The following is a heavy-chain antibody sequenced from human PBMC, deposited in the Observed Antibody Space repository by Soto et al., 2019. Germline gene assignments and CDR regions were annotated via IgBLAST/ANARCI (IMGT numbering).Heavy chain of an antibody. J-gene: IGHJ4*02. CDR1: GGSFSGYY. D-gene: IGHD2-2*01. CDR3: ACSSTSCPRGLGY. CDR2: INHSGST. V-gene: IGHV4-34*01. Sequence: QVQLQQWGAGLLKPSETLSLTCAVYGGSFSGYYWSWIRQPPGKGLEWIGEINHSGSTNYNPSLKSRVTISVDTSKNQFSLKLSSVPAGDRAVYYCACSSTSCPRGLGYGGQGTLVTVSS.